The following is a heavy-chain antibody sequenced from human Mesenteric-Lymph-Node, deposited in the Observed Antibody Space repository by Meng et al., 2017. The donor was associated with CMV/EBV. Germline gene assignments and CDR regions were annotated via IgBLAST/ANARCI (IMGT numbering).Heavy chain of an antibody. CDR1: GVSCSGYY. CDR3: ARHQRWLKSEGGFNY. Sequence: QVQLQQWGAGLLKPSQTLALTCAVYGVSCSGYYWSWIRQPPGKGLEWIGEINHSGRTNYNPSLKRRVTISVDTSKNQFSLKLSSVTAADTAVYYCARHQRWLKSEGGFNYWGQGTLVTVSS. CDR2: INHSGRT. V-gene: IGHV4-34*01. J-gene: IGHJ4*02. D-gene: IGHD4-23*01.